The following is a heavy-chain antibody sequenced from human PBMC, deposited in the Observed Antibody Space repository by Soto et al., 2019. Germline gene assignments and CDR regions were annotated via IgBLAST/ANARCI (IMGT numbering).Heavy chain of an antibody. D-gene: IGHD3-22*01. CDR2: IYYSGST. Sequence: PSETLSLTCTVSGFSISSSSYYWGWIRQPPGKGLEWIGSIYYSGSTYYNLSLKSRVTISVDTSKNQFSLKLSSVTAADTAVYYCASTYYNASSGPFDYWGQGTLVT. V-gene: IGHV4-39*07. CDR1: GFSISSSSYY. J-gene: IGHJ4*02. CDR3: ASTYYNASSGPFDY.